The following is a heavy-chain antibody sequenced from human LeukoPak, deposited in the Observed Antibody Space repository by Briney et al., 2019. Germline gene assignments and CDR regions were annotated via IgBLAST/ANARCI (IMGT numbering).Heavy chain of an antibody. D-gene: IGHD6-19*01. CDR2: IYTSGST. V-gene: IGHV4-61*08. Sequence: SETLSLTCTVSGGSISSGDYYWSWIRQPPGKGLEWIGYIYTSGSTNYNPSLKSRVTMSVDTSKNQFSLKLSSVTAADTAVYYCARDQSSSGHFDYWGQGTLVTVSS. CDR1: GGSISSGDYY. J-gene: IGHJ4*02. CDR3: ARDQSSSGHFDY.